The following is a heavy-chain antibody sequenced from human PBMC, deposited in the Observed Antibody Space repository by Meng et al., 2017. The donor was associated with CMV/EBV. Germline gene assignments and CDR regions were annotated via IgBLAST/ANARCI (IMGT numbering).Heavy chain of an antibody. Sequence: GESLKISCAASGFTFSNYGMHWVRQAPGKGLEWVAFIRYDGSNKYYADSVKGRFTISRDNSKNTLYLQMNSLRAEDTAVYYCAKRKGGYSYGDFDYWGQGTLVTVSS. D-gene: IGHD5-18*01. CDR3: AKRKGGYSYGDFDY. CDR1: GFTFSNYG. CDR2: IRYDGSNK. V-gene: IGHV3-30*02. J-gene: IGHJ4*02.